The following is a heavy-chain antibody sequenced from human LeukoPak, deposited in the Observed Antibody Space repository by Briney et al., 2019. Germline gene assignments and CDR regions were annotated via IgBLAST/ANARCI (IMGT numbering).Heavy chain of an antibody. Sequence: PSETLSLTCAVSGGSISTYYWSWIRQPPGKGLEWIGYVYYSGSTNYNPSLRSRVTISVGTSKNQFSLKLSSVTAADTAVYYCARGSNPYQFDYWGQGTPVTVSS. CDR1: GGSISTYY. D-gene: IGHD1-26*01. CDR3: ARGSNPYQFDY. CDR2: VYYSGST. J-gene: IGHJ4*02. V-gene: IGHV4-59*01.